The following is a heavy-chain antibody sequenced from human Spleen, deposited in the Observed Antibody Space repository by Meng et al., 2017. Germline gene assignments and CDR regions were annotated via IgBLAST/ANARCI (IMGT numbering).Heavy chain of an antibody. J-gene: IGHJ3*02. D-gene: IGHD2-2*01. CDR3: ARDSRVVLRLDAFDI. CDR2: IQQDGSEK. V-gene: IGHV3-7*01. CDR1: GFTFSSYW. Sequence: GGSLRLSCGASGFTFSSYWMSWVRQAPGKGLEWVANIQQDGSEKYYVDSVEGRFTLSRDNAQNSLYLQMNSLRAEDTAVYYCARDSRVVLRLDAFDIWGQGTMVTVSS.